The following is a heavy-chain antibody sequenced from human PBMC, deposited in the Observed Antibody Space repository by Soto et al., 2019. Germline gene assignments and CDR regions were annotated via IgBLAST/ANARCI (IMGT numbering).Heavy chain of an antibody. D-gene: IGHD4-17*01. V-gene: IGHV1-2*04. CDR1: GYTFTGYY. CDR2: INPNSGGT. Sequence: SVKVSCKASGYTFTGYYMHWVRQAPGQGLEWMGWINPNSGGTNYAQKFQGWVTMTRDTSISTAYMELSRLRSDDTAVYYCARAGGDYGDLDFDYWGQGTLVTVSS. CDR3: ARAGGDYGDLDFDY. J-gene: IGHJ4*02.